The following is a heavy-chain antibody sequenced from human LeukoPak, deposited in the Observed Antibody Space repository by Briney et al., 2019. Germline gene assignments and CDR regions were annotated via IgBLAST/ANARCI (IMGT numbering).Heavy chain of an antibody. D-gene: IGHD3-16*02. Sequence: GGSLRLSCAASGFIFSDYSMGWVRQVPGEGLEWVANINDDGSEKHYVDSVKGRFIISRDNAKNSLYLEMNSLSAEDTAVYYCARAHYVWGSYPGNWFDPWGQGTLVTVSS. V-gene: IGHV3-7*01. CDR3: ARAHYVWGSYPGNWFDP. CDR2: INDDGSEK. J-gene: IGHJ5*02. CDR1: GFIFSDYS.